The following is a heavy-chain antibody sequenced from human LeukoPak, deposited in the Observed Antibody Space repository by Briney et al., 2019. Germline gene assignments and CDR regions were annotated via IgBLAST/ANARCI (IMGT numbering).Heavy chain of an antibody. CDR1: GFTFSSYW. CDR2: INQDGSEK. CDR3: ARGLVDTYYYYYGMDV. Sequence: PGGSLRLSCAVSGFTFSSYWMSWVRQAPGKGLEWVASINQDGSEKYYVDSVRGRFTISRDNAKNSLYLQMNSLRAEDTAVYYCARGLVDTYYYYYGMDVWGQGTTVTVSS. V-gene: IGHV3-7*03. D-gene: IGHD5-18*01. J-gene: IGHJ6*02.